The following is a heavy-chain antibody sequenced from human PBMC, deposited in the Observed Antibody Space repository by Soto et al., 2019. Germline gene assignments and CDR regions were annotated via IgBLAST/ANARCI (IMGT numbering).Heavy chain of an antibody. CDR2: ISRSGDTT. J-gene: IGHJ4*02. V-gene: IGHV3-23*01. D-gene: IGHD3-22*01. Sequence: GGSLRLSCSASGITFSNYPMNWVRQAPGKGLEWVSSISRSGDTTYYADSVKGRFTVSRDNSRNTLYLQMNTLRAEDAAVYYCAHQSTGYFHPFDYWGRGTLVTVSS. CDR3: AHQSTGYFHPFDY. CDR1: GITFSNYP.